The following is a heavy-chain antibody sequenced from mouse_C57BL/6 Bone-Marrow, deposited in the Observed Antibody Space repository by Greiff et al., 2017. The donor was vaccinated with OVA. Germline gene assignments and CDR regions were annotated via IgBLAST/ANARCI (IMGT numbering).Heavy chain of an antibody. J-gene: IGHJ4*01. CDR1: GFTFSSYA. D-gene: IGHD1-1*01. CDR2: ISSGGDYI. CDR3: TRDRYHYAMDY. V-gene: IGHV5-9-1*02. Sequence: EVKLVESGEGLVKPGGSLKLSCAASGFTFSSYAMSWVRQTPEKRLEWVAYISSGGDYIYYADTVKGRFTISRDNARNTLYLQMSSLKSEDTAMYYCTRDRYHYAMDYWGQGTSVTVSS.